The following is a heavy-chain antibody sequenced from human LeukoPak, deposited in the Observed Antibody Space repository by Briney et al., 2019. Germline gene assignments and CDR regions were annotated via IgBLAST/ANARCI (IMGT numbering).Heavy chain of an antibody. J-gene: IGHJ6*03. CDR2: MNPNSGNT. CDR3: ARLVGETGTYYYYYYMDV. D-gene: IGHD1-1*01. V-gene: IGHV1-8*01. CDR1: GYTFISYD. Sequence: ASVKVSCKASGYTFISYDVSWVRQAPGQGLEWMGGMNPNSGNTGYAQKFQGRVTITTDESTSTAYMELSSLRSEDTAVYYCARLVGETGTYYYYYYMDVWGKGTTVTVSS.